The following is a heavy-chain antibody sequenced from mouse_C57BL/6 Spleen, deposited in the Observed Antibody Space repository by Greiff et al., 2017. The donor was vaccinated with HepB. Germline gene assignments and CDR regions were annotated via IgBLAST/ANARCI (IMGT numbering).Heavy chain of an antibody. D-gene: IGHD4-1*01. J-gene: IGHJ3*01. CDR1: GFTFSDYG. CDR2: ISSGSSTI. CDR3: AGRGLGRGGFAY. V-gene: IGHV5-17*01. Sequence: EVKLVESGGGLVKPGGSLKLSCAASGFTFSDYGMHWVRQAPEKGLEWVAYISSGSSTIYYADTVKGRFTISRDNAKNTLFLQMTSLRSEDTAMYYCAGRGLGRGGFAYWGQGTLVTVSA.